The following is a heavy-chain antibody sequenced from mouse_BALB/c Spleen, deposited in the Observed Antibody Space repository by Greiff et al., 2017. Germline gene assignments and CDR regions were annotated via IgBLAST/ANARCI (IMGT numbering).Heavy chain of an antibody. J-gene: IGHJ2*01. V-gene: IGHV5-6*01. CDR1: GFTFSSYG. CDR3: ARLYYGYFDY. Sequence: EVQVVESGGDLVKPGGSLKLSCAASGFTFSSYGMSWVRQTPDKRLEWVATISSGGSYTYYPDSVKGRFTISRDNAKNTLYLQMSSLKSEDTAMYYCARLYYGYFDYWGQGTTLTVSS. D-gene: IGHD1-1*02. CDR2: ISSGGSYT.